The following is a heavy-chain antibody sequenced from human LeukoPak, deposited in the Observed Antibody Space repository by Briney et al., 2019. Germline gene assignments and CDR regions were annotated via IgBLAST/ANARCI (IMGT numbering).Heavy chain of an antibody. J-gene: IGHJ5*02. CDR2: ISYDGSNK. CDR3: ARDGQNVDTAMVSRPNWFDP. V-gene: IGHV3-30-3*01. Sequence: EAGGSLRLSCAASGFTFSSHAMHWVRQAPGKGLEWVAVISYDGSNKYYADSVKGRFTISRDNSKNTLYLQMNSLRAEDTAVYYCARDGQNVDTAMVSRPNWFDPWGQGTLVTVSS. D-gene: IGHD5-18*01. CDR1: GFTFSSHA.